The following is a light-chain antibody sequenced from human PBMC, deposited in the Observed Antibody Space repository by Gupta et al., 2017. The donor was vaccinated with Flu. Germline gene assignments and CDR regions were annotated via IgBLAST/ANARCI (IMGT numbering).Light chain of an antibody. CDR3: GAVADGSYV. V-gene: IGLV2-8*01. CDR1: NSDGGGYNY. CDR2: EGR. J-gene: IGLJ1*01. Sequence: VNISWTGSNSDGGGYNYVSWYRHDPGSGLQLIVYEGRRRASGVPDRFSGSESGTTASLTVVGREAEDDDDYYCGAVADGSYVFGRGTKVTVL.